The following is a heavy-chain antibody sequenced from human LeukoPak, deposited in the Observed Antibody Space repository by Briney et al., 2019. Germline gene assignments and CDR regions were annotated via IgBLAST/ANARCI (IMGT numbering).Heavy chain of an antibody. Sequence: SETLSLTCAVYGGSFSGYYWSWIRQPPGKGLEWIGEINHSGSTNFNPSLKSRVTISVDTSKNQFSLKLSSVTAADTAVYYCARSARRGGHHISIYYYYYMDVWGKGTTVTVSS. CDR2: INHSGST. J-gene: IGHJ6*03. V-gene: IGHV4-34*01. CDR3: ARSARRGGHHISIYYYYYMDV. D-gene: IGHD3-10*01. CDR1: GGSFSGYY.